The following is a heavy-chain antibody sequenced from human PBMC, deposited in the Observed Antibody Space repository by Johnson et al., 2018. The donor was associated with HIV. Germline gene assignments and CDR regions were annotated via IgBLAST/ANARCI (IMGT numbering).Heavy chain of an antibody. J-gene: IGHJ3*02. CDR2: ISYDGSNK. CDR3: ARLPSGYNRDTFNI. Sequence: QVQLVESGGGLVQPGGSLRLSCPASRFTFRHYALHWVRQAPGKGLAGVAAISYDGSNKYYAASVTGRFTISRDNSKNILYLQMNSLRAEDTATYYCARLPSGYNRDTFNIWGQGTMVTVSS. CDR1: RFTFRHYA. V-gene: IGHV3-30*04. D-gene: IGHD5-18*01.